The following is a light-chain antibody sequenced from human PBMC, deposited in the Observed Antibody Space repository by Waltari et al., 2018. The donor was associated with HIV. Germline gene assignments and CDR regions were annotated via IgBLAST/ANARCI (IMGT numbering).Light chain of an antibody. V-gene: IGLV1-40*01. J-gene: IGLJ3*02. CDR1: SSNIGAQYA. Sequence: QSVLTQPPSVSGAPGQRVTIYCTGSSSNIGAQYAVTWYQQLPGPAPKVLLYGNSDRPSGVPDRFAGSKSATSASLVITGLQAEDEGTYYCQSYDSSLSGWVFGGGTKLTVL. CDR3: QSYDSSLSGWV. CDR2: GNS.